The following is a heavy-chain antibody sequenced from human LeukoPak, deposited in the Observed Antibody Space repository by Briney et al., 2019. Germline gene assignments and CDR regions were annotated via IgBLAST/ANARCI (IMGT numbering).Heavy chain of an antibody. CDR2: AFYSGST. D-gene: IGHD6-19*01. Sequence: SETLSLTCTVSGGSIGTYYWSWIRQPPGKGLEWIGYAFYSGSTNYNPSLKSRVTISVDTSKNQFSLKLSSVTAADTAVYYCARVVGIAVAGRLSYYYYYYMDVWGKGTTVTVSS. CDR3: ARVVGIAVAGRLSYYYYYYMDV. J-gene: IGHJ6*03. CDR1: GGSIGTYY. V-gene: IGHV4-59*01.